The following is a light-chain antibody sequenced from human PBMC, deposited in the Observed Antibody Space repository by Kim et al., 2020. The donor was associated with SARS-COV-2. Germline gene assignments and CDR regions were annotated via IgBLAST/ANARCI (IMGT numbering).Light chain of an antibody. V-gene: IGKV3-15*01. Sequence: IILTQSPATLSVSPGERATLSCRASRSVSNSLAWYRQKHGQAPRLLIYDASIRAAGIPARFSGSGSRTDFTLTISSLQSEDFALYYCQQYSNWPPGTFCQGTKLEI. J-gene: IGKJ2*01. CDR2: DAS. CDR1: RSVSNS. CDR3: QQYSNWPPGT.